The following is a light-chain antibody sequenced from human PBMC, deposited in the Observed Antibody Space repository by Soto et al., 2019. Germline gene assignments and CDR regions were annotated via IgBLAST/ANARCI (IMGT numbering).Light chain of an antibody. V-gene: IGKV3-20*01. CDR1: QSVSSIY. CDR3: QQYGSSSWT. CDR2: GAS. Sequence: DIVLTQSPGTLSLSPGERATLSCRASQSVSSIYLAWYQHKAGQAPRLLIYGASSRAAGIPDRFSGSGSGTDFTLTINSLEPEDFAVYYCQQYGSSSWTFGQGTKVEIK. J-gene: IGKJ1*01.